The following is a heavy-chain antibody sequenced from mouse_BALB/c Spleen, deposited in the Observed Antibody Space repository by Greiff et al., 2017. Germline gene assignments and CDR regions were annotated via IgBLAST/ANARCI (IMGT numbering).Heavy chain of an antibody. J-gene: IGHJ4*01. CDR3: ARGSFYGNYAMDY. CDR1: GFNIKDTY. D-gene: IGHD2-1*01. Sequence: EVQLQQSGAELVKPGASVKLSCTASGFNIKDTYMHWVKQRPEQGLEWIGRIDPANGNTKYDPKFQGKATITADTSSNTAYLQLSSLTSEDTAVYYCARGSFYGNYAMDYWGQGTTVTVSA. V-gene: IGHV14-3*02. CDR2: IDPANGNT.